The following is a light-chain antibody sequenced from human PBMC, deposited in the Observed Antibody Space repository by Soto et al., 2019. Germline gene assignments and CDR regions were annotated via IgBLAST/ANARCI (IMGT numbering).Light chain of an antibody. Sequence: QYVLTQSASESGSPGQSITISCTGTSSDVGGYKYVSWYQQHPGKAPKLMIYDIRNRPSGVSNRFSGSKSGNTASLTISGLQAEDEADYYCSSYTSSSTRVFGTGTKLTVL. CDR3: SSYTSSSTRV. CDR2: DIR. CDR1: SSDVGGYKY. V-gene: IGLV2-14*03. J-gene: IGLJ1*01.